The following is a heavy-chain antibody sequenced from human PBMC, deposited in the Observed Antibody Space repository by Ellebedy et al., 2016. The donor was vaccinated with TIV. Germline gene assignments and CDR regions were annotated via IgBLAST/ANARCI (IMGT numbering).Heavy chain of an antibody. CDR2: MNPNSGNT. J-gene: IGHJ2*01. CDR1: GYTFTSYD. D-gene: IGHD2-8*01. CDR3: ARSYCTNGVCRSSYWYFDL. Sequence: AASVKVSCKASGYTFTSYDINWARQATGQGLEWMGWMNPNSGNTGYAQKFQGRVTMTRNTSISTSYMELSSLRSEDTAVYYCARSYCTNGVCRSSYWYFDLWGRGTLVTVSS. V-gene: IGHV1-8*01.